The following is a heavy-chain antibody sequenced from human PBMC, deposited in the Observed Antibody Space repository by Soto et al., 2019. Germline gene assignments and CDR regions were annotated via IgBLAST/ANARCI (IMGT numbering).Heavy chain of an antibody. CDR2: INPSDSQT. Sequence: GESLKISCKGSGYSFAGYWITWVRQKPGKGLEWMGRINPSDSQTYYSPSFRGHVTISVTKSITTVFLQWSSLRASDTAMYYCARQIYDSDTGPNFQYYFDSWGQGTPVTVSS. CDR3: ARQIYDSDTGPNFQYYFDS. CDR1: GYSFAGYW. V-gene: IGHV5-10-1*01. J-gene: IGHJ4*02. D-gene: IGHD3-22*01.